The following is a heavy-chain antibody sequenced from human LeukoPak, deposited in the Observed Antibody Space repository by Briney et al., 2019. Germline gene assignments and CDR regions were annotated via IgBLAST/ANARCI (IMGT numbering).Heavy chain of an antibody. J-gene: IGHJ6*03. CDR2: ISGSGGTT. CDR1: GFTFSNHA. V-gene: IGHV3-23*01. D-gene: IGHD2-8*01. Sequence: GGSLRLSCAASGFTFSNHAINWVRQAPGKGLEWVSCISGSGGTTYYAGSVKGRFSIPRDSSKNILYLQMNSLRAEDTAVYYCAKDRCSNGIGCYFYYMDVWGKGTTVTISS. CDR3: AKDRCSNGIGCYFYYMDV.